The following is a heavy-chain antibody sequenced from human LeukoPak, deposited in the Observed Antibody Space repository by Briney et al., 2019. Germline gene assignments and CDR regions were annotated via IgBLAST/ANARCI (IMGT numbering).Heavy chain of an antibody. CDR2: INPSGGST. J-gene: IGHJ5*02. CDR3: ARAEYCSSTSCYLPGDYNWFDP. Sequence: ASVKVSCKASGYTFTSYYMHWVRQAPGQGLEWMGIINPSGGSTSYAQKFKGRVTMTRDMSTSTVYMELSSLRSEDTAVYYCARAEYCSSTSCYLPGDYNWFDPWGQGTLVTVSS. V-gene: IGHV1-46*01. CDR1: GYTFTSYY. D-gene: IGHD2-2*01.